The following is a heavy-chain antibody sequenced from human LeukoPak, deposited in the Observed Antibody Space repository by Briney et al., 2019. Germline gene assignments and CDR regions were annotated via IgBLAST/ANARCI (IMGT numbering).Heavy chain of an antibody. D-gene: IGHD3-22*01. Sequence: GGSLRLSCTAAGFSLSMYWMSWVRQAPGKGLEWVANIRSDGVEKYYVDSVRGRFTISTDTAKNTLYLQMNSLRAEDTAVYYCAKSAYYDSSGFYREYYFDYWGQGTLVTVSS. J-gene: IGHJ4*02. CDR2: IRSDGVEK. CDR3: AKSAYYDSSGFYREYYFDY. V-gene: IGHV3-7*03. CDR1: GFSLSMYW.